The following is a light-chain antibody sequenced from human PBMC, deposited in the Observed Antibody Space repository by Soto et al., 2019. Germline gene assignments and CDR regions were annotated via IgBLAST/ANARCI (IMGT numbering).Light chain of an antibody. CDR3: QQYGYSPIT. V-gene: IGKV3-11*01. Sequence: EIVLTQSPATLSLSPGERATLSCRASQSVSSYLAWYQQKPGQAPRLLIYDASNRATGIPARFTGSGSGTDFTLTIRSLEPEDFAVYYCQQYGYSPITFGQGTKVDI. CDR2: DAS. J-gene: IGKJ1*01. CDR1: QSVSSY.